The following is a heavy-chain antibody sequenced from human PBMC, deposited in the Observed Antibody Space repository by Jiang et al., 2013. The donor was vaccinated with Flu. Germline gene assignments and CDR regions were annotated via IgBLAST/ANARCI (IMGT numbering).Heavy chain of an antibody. CDR2: IYYTGTT. Sequence: GSGLVKPSETLSLTCSVSGGSVSSSSYYWAWIRQTPGRGLQWIGSIYYTGTTYYNPSLRSRVTISTDTSKNQFSLKLNSVTAADTGVYYCARPNSYANYGMD. J-gene: IGHJ6*01. D-gene: IGHD5-18*01. CDR3: ARPNSYANYGMD. CDR1: GGSVSSSSYY. V-gene: IGHV4-39*07.